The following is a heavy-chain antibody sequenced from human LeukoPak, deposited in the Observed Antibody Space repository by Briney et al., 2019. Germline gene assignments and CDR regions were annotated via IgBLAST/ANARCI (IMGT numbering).Heavy chain of an antibody. D-gene: IGHD5-18*01. Sequence: ASVNVSCKASGGTFSSYAISWVRQAPGQGLEWMGWISAYNGNTNYAQKLQGRVTMTTDTSTSTAYMELRSLRSDDAAVYYCARDRGIQLWPPNNWFDPWGQGTLVTVSS. CDR3: ARDRGIQLWPPNNWFDP. CDR1: GGTFSSYA. J-gene: IGHJ5*02. V-gene: IGHV1-18*01. CDR2: ISAYNGNT.